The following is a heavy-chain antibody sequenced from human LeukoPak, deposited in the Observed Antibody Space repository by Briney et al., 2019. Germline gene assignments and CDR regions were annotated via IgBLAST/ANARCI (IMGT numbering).Heavy chain of an antibody. CDR2: IIPIFGTA. Sequence: GASVKVSCKASGGTLSSYAISWVRQAPGQGLEWMGGIIPIFGTANYAQKFQGRVTITTDESTSTAYMELSSLRSEDTAVYYCARSSLAQLRFLEWAPNYYYMDVWGRGTTVTVSS. V-gene: IGHV1-69*05. D-gene: IGHD3-3*01. J-gene: IGHJ6*03. CDR3: ARSSLAQLRFLEWAPNYYYMDV. CDR1: GGTLSSYA.